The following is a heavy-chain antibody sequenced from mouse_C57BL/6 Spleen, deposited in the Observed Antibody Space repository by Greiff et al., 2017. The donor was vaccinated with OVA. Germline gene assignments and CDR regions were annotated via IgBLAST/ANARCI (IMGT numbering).Heavy chain of an antibody. CDR1: GYTFTSYW. V-gene: IGHV1-55*01. CDR3: ARGNGPSYYFDY. Sequence: QVQLQQPGAELVKPGASVKLSCKASGYTFTSYWMQWVKQRPGQGLEWIGDIYPGSGSTNYNEKFKSKATLTVDTSSSTAYMQLSSLTSEDSAVYYCARGNGPSYYFDYWGQGTTLTVSS. J-gene: IGHJ2*01. CDR2: IYPGSGST.